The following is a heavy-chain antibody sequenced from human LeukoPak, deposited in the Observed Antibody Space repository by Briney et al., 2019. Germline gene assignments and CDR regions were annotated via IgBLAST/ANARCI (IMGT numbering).Heavy chain of an antibody. J-gene: IGHJ4*02. Sequence: SETLSLTCAVSGYSISSGYYWGWIRQPPGKGLEWIGSIYHSGSTYYNPSLKSRVTISVDTSKNQFSLKLSSVTAADTAVYYCAREVYGSLDYWGQGTLVTVSS. CDR2: IYHSGST. D-gene: IGHD5/OR15-5a*01. CDR1: GYSISSGYY. CDR3: AREVYGSLDY. V-gene: IGHV4-38-2*02.